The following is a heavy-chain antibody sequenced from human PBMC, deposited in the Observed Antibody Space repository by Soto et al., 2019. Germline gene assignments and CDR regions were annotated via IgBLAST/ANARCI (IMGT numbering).Heavy chain of an antibody. CDR1: GFIFSNFG. Sequence: GGSLRLSCAASGFIFSNFGMHWVRQAPGKGLEWVAVIWYDGSNEYYADSVKGRFTISKDNSKNTLYLQMNSLRAGDTAVYYCARDDIPGIAVAKYGMDVWGQGTTVTVSS. D-gene: IGHD6-19*01. CDR2: IWYDGSNE. CDR3: ARDDIPGIAVAKYGMDV. V-gene: IGHV3-33*01. J-gene: IGHJ6*02.